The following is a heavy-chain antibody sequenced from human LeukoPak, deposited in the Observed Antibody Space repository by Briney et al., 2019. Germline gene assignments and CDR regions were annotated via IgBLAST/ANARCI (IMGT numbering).Heavy chain of an antibody. CDR1: GGSISSSSYY. CDR2: IYYSGST. J-gene: IGHJ4*02. Sequence: SETLSLTCTVSGGSISSSSYYWGWIRQPPGKGLEWIGSIYYSGSTYYNPSLKSRVTISVDTSKNQFSLKLSSVTAADTAVYYCASNYHDSSGSLHVYYFDYWGQGTLVTVSS. V-gene: IGHV4-39*01. CDR3: ASNYHDSSGSLHVYYFDY. D-gene: IGHD3-22*01.